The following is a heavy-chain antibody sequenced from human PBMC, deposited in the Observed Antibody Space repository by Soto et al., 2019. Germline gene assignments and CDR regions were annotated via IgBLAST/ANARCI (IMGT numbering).Heavy chain of an antibody. Sequence: ASVKVSCKASDYTFASYGISWVRQAPGQGLEWMGRIGGYNGNTHYSQTLQGRLTMTTDTSTATAYMELRSLRSDDTAVYYCAVLCDRSNCFDSWGQGTLVTVFS. D-gene: IGHD3-16*02. J-gene: IGHJ4*02. CDR2: IGGYNGNT. CDR3: AVLCDRSNCFDS. V-gene: IGHV1-18*01. CDR1: DYTFASYG.